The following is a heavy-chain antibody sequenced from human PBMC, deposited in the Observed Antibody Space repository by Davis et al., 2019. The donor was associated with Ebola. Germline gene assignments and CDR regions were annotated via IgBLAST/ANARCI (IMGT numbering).Heavy chain of an antibody. CDR3: AKDFSSGLVTVQGVTLEN. Sequence: PGGSLRLSCAASGFNFVNHGMHWVRQAPGKGLEWVAVISFDGDETFYAESVRGRFTISRDNSKSTLFLQMDSLRPEDTAVYYCAKDFSSGLVTVQGVTLENCGQGTLVTVSA. CDR2: ISFDGDET. J-gene: IGHJ4*02. CDR1: GFNFVNHG. V-gene: IGHV3-30*18. D-gene: IGHD3-10*01.